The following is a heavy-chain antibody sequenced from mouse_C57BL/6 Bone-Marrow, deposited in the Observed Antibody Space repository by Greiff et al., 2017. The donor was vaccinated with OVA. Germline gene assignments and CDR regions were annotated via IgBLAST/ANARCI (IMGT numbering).Heavy chain of an antibody. Sequence: EVQLVESGGGLVQSGSSLRLSCATSGFTFSDFYMEWVRQAPGKGLEWIAASRNKANDYTTEYSASVKGRFIVSRDTSQSILYLQMNALRAEDTAIYYCARDATVGGYFDVWGTGTTVTVSS. D-gene: IGHD1-1*01. CDR1: GFTFSDFY. J-gene: IGHJ1*03. CDR2: SRNKANDYTT. CDR3: ARDATVGGYFDV. V-gene: IGHV7-1*01.